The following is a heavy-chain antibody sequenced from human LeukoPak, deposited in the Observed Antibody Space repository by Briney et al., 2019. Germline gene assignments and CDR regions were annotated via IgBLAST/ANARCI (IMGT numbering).Heavy chain of an antibody. V-gene: IGHV4-38-2*02. Sequence: SETLSLTCTVSGYSISSGYYWGWIRQPPGKGLEWIGSIYHSGSTYYNPSLKSRVTISVDTSKNQFSLKLSSVTAADTAVYYCARTDLLRFPFDPWGQGTLVTVSS. CDR2: IYHSGST. J-gene: IGHJ5*02. CDR3: ARTDLLRFPFDP. CDR1: GYSISSGYY. D-gene: IGHD3-3*01.